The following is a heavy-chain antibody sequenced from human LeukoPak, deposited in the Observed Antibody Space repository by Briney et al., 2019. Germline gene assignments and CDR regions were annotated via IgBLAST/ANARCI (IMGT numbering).Heavy chain of an antibody. J-gene: IGHJ4*02. CDR3: ARGTLYSGWSYYFDY. CDR2: INHSGST. V-gene: IGHV4-34*01. Sequence: NTSETLSLTCAVYGGSFSGYYWSWIRQPPGKGLEWIGEINHSGSTNYNPSLKSRVTISVDTSKNQFSLKLSSVTAADTAMYYCARGTLYSGWSYYFDYWGQGSQVTVSS. D-gene: IGHD6-19*01. CDR1: GGSFSGYY.